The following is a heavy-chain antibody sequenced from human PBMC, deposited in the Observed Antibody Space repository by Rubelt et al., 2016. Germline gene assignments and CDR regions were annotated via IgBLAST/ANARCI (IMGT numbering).Heavy chain of an antibody. Sequence: VQLVESGGGVVQPGRSLRLSCAASGFPFSSYAMNWVRQAPGKGLEWVSTVFGSGDSTTYADSGKGRFTISKDFSKNTLVVERDSLRVEETSIYFVVKGFPCGGGFVGFDIWGQGTMVVVSS. J-gene: IGHJ3*02. CDR1: GFPFSSYA. D-gene: IGHD2-21*01. V-gene: IGHV3-23*04. CDR3: VKGFPCGGGFVGFDI. CDR2: VFGSGDST.